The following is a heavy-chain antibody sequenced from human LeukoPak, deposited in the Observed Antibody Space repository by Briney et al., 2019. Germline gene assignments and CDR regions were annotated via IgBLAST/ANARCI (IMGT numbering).Heavy chain of an antibody. J-gene: IGHJ4*02. CDR1: GFSFDDYA. CDR2: IGWNSGGI. V-gene: IGHV3-9*01. Sequence: PGGSLRLSCAASGFSFDDYAMHWVRQAPGKGLEWVSGIGWNSGGIVYADSVKGRFTTSRDNAKNSLYLQMNSLGAEDTALYYCVKVTAAGFVDYWGQGTLVTVSS. CDR3: VKVTAAGFVDY. D-gene: IGHD6-13*01.